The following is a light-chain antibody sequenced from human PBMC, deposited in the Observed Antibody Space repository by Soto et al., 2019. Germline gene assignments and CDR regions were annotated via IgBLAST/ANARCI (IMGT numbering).Light chain of an antibody. Sequence: EVVLTQSPGTLSLSPGERATLSCRASQSVSSNYLAWYQQKPGQAPRVLIVGASGRPTDTPDRFSGSGSGTDFTLTISRLEPEDFAVYFCQQYGNSPVTFGGGTKVDIK. CDR1: QSVSSNY. CDR3: QQYGNSPVT. J-gene: IGKJ4*01. V-gene: IGKV3-20*01. CDR2: GAS.